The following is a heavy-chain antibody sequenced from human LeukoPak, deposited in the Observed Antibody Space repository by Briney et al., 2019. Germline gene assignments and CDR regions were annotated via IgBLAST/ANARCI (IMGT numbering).Heavy chain of an antibody. J-gene: IGHJ4*02. V-gene: IGHV4-30-4*01. CDR2: IYYSGST. CDR1: GGSISSGDYY. D-gene: IGHD6-25*01. Sequence: SETLSFTCTVSGGSISSGDYYWSWIRQPPGKGLEWVGYIYYSGSTYYNPSLKSRVTISVDTSKNQFSLKLSSVTAADTAVYYCARSFDGSGLGYYFDYWGQGTLVTVSS. CDR3: ARSFDGSGLGYYFDY.